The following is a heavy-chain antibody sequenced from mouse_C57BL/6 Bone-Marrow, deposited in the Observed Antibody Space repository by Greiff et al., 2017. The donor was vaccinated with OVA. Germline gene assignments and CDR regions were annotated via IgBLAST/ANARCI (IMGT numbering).Heavy chain of an antibody. CDR3: ARDDYDGGDN. J-gene: IGHJ2*01. Sequence: QVQLQQPGAELVKPGASVKLSCKASGYTFTSYWMQWVKQRPGQGLEWIGEIDPSDSYTNYNQKFKGKATLTVDTSSSTAYMQLSSLTSEDSAVYYCARDDYDGGDNWGQGTTLTVSS. CDR2: IDPSDSYT. V-gene: IGHV1-50*01. CDR1: GYTFTSYW. D-gene: IGHD2-4*01.